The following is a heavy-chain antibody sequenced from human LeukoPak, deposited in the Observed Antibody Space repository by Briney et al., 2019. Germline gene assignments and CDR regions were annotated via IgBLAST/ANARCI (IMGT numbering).Heavy chain of an antibody. CDR2: IYYSGST. J-gene: IGHJ3*02. CDR3: ARDSLLTYYYDSSGQTGAFDI. Sequence: SETLSLTCTVSGGSISSGGYYWSWIRQHPEKGLEWIGYIYYSGSTYYNPSLKSRVTISVDTSKNQFSLKLSSVTAADTAVYYCARDSLLTYYYDSSGQTGAFDIWGQGTMVTVSS. V-gene: IGHV4-31*03. CDR1: GGSISSGGYY. D-gene: IGHD3-22*01.